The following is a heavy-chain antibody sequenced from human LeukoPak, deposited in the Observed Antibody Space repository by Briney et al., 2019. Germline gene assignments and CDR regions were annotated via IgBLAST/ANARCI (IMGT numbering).Heavy chain of an antibody. CDR3: ARGGDNYDILTQ. J-gene: IGHJ4*02. CDR2: INPHSGGT. D-gene: IGHD3-9*01. V-gene: IGHV1-2*02. CDR1: ENIFTDYY. Sequence: ASVKVSCKTSENIFTDYYIHWVRQAPGQGLEWLGWINPHSGGTNYAQYFQDRVIMTGDTSISTAYMELRGLVSDDTATYYCARGGDNYDILTQWGQGTLVTVSS.